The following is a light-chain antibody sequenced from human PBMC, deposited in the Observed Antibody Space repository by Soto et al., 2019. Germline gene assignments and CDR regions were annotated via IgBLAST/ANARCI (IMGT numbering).Light chain of an antibody. Sequence: QSVLTQPHSASGSPGQSVTISCTGTSSDVGGYDYVSWYQQYPGKAPQLMIYEVTKRPSGVPDRFSGSKSGNTASLTVSGLQAEDEADYYCSSYGGSNTFVFGTGTKLTVL. CDR2: EVT. CDR3: SSYGGSNTFV. CDR1: SSDVGGYDY. V-gene: IGLV2-8*01. J-gene: IGLJ1*01.